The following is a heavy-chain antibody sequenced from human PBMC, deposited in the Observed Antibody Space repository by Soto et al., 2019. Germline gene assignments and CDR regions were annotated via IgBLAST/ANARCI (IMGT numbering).Heavy chain of an antibody. Sequence: QVQLVQSGAEVKKPGASVKVSGEAYGYTFRNYGITWVRQAPGQGLEWMGWVSAYNRNTNYAQKFQERVTMTTDTSTSTAYMELRSLRSDDTAISFCARERQWESLPYWGQGTLVTVSS. CDR2: VSAYNRNT. CDR1: GYTFRNYG. J-gene: IGHJ4*02. D-gene: IGHD1-26*01. V-gene: IGHV1-18*01. CDR3: ARERQWESLPY.